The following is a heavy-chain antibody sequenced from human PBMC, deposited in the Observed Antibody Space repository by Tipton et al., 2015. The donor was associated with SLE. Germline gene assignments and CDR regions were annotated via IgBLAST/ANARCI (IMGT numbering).Heavy chain of an antibody. CDR3: ARGGGGGTYFGY. D-gene: IGHD3-16*01. Sequence: SLRLSCAASGFTFSSFAMAWVRQRPGKGLEWVSTIYSGARLYHADSVKGRFTISRDDSRDTLYLQMNGVRPEDTAVYFCARGGGGGTYFGYWGQGTLVTVSS. CDR1: GFTFSSFA. CDR2: IYSGARL. J-gene: IGHJ4*02. V-gene: IGHV3-23*03.